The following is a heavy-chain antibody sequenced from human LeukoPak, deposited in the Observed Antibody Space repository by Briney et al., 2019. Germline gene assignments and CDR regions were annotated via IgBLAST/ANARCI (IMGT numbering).Heavy chain of an antibody. CDR3: ARDQIAASGIDY. Sequence: GGSLRLSCAASGFTFSSYSMNWVRQAPGKGLEWVSSISSSSSYIYYADSVKGRFTISRDNAKNSLYLQMNSLRAEDTAVYYCARDQIAASGIDYWGRGILVTVSS. CDR2: ISSSSSYI. J-gene: IGHJ4*02. V-gene: IGHV3-21*01. D-gene: IGHD6-13*01. CDR1: GFTFSSYS.